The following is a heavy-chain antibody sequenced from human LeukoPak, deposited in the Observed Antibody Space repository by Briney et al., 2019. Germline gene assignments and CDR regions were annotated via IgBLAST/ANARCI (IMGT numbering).Heavy chain of an antibody. CDR1: GFIFSNYD. CDR3: ARDENGDSDFDL. Sequence: GGSLRLSCAASGFIFSNYDMNWVRQAPGKGLEWVSFISSGGSTIFYADSVKGRFTISRDDAKNSLYVQMNNLRVEDTAVYYCARDENGDSDFDLWGRGTLVTVSS. V-gene: IGHV3-48*01. CDR2: ISSGGSTI. D-gene: IGHD5-12*01. J-gene: IGHJ2*01.